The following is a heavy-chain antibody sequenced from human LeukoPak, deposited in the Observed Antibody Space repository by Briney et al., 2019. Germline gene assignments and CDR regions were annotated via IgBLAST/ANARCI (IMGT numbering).Heavy chain of an antibody. D-gene: IGHD2/OR15-2a*01. CDR3: AGRILDY. J-gene: IGHJ4*02. V-gene: IGHV4-39*07. CDR2: ISYSGNT. CDR1: ADSISGSGNY. Sequence: SETLSLTCTVSADSISGSGNYWGWIRQPPGRGLEWIATISYSGNTYDNPSLKSRVTISVDTSKNQFSLELSSVTAADTAVYYCAGRILDYWGQGTLVTVSS.